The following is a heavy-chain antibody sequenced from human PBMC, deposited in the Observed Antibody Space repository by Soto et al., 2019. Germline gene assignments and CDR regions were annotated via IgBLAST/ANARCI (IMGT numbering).Heavy chain of an antibody. Sequence: ASLKVYCKASGYTFIGYYIHWVRQAPGQGLEWMGWINPNSGGTNYAQRFQGWVTMTRDRSISTAYMELRRLKSDDTAGYYCARVGGGLASLGYYGMDVWGQGTTVTVS. CDR2: INPNSGGT. CDR3: ARVGGGLASLGYYGMDV. J-gene: IGHJ6*02. V-gene: IGHV1-2*04. CDR1: GYTFIGYY. D-gene: IGHD3-10*01.